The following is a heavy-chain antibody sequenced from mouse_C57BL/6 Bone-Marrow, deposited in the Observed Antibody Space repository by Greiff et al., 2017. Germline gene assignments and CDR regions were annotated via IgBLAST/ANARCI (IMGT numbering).Heavy chain of an antibody. CDR1: GFTFSDYY. CDR3: AIPTTVVAKGYAMDY. V-gene: IGHV5-12*01. D-gene: IGHD1-1*01. Sequence: EVQLLESGAGLVQPGGSLKLSCAASGFTFSDYYMYWVRQTPGKRLEWVAYISNGGGSTYYTDTVKGRFTISIDNAKNTLYLQLSRLTSEDTAMYYGAIPTTVVAKGYAMDYWGQGTSVTVSS. J-gene: IGHJ4*01. CDR2: ISNGGGST.